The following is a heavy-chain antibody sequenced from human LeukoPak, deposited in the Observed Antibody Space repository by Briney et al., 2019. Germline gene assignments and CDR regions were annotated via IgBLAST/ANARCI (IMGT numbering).Heavy chain of an antibody. CDR1: GYTFTSYG. CDR2: ISAYNGNT. CDR3: AREGADHSSGYIPDY. D-gene: IGHD6-19*01. V-gene: IGHV1-18*01. Sequence: SVKVSCKASGYTFTSYGISWVRQAPGQGLEWMGWISAYNGNTNYAQKLQGRVTMTTDTSTSTAYMELRSLRSDDTAVYYCAREGADHSSGYIPDYWGQGALVTVSS. J-gene: IGHJ4*02.